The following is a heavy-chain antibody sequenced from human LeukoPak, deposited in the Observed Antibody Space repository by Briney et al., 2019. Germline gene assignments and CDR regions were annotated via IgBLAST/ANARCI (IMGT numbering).Heavy chain of an antibody. D-gene: IGHD3-16*02. J-gene: IGHJ5*02. Sequence: GGSLRPSCAASGFTFSSYSMTWVRQAPGKGREWVSYISSSSSTIYYADSVKGRFTISRDNAKNSLYLQMNSLRDEDTAVYYCARALYDYVWGSYRSNWFDPWGQGTLVTVSS. V-gene: IGHV3-48*02. CDR1: GFTFSSYS. CDR3: ARALYDYVWGSYRSNWFDP. CDR2: ISSSSSTI.